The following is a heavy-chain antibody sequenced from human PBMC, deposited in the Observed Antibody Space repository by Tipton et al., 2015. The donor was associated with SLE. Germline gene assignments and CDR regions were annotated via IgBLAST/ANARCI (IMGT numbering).Heavy chain of an antibody. V-gene: IGHV4-34*01. CDR1: GGSLSGYY. D-gene: IGHD4-11*01. J-gene: IGHJ3*02. CDR3: VRHPTVTALTTVPYDI. CDR2: INHSGST. Sequence: TLSLTCAVYGGSLSGYYWTWFRQPPGKGLEWIGEINHSGSTNYNPSLKSRVTISVDTSKNQFSLNLRSVTAADTAVYYCVRHPTVTALTTVPYDIWGPGTMVTVSS.